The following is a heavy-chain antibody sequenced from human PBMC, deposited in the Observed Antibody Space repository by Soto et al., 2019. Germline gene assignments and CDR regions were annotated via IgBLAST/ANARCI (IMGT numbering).Heavy chain of an antibody. CDR1: GFIFNNYA. D-gene: IGHD2-2*01. V-gene: IGHV3-30-3*01. J-gene: IGHJ5*02. CDR2: ISYDGSNA. Sequence: QVQLVESGGGVVQPGTSLRLSCAASGFIFNNYAMFWIRQAPGKGLEWVALISYDGSNAFYSDAVKGRFTVPRDKSKKTVFLQKNSLRSEDTDVYFSARDGAIARPARDHWPEPWGQGTLITVSA. CDR3: ARDGAIARPARDHWPEP.